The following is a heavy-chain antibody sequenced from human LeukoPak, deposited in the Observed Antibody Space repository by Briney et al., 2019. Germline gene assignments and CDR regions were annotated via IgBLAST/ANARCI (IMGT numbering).Heavy chain of an antibody. CDR1: GYTFTGYY. J-gene: IGHJ5*02. CDR2: INHNSGRT. Sequence: ASVKVSCKASGYTFTGYYMNWVRQAPGQGLEWMGWINHNSGRTNYAQNFQGRVTMTRDPSISTAYMELSGLTSNDTAVYYCARTREYSSSWYFPPFDPWGQGTLVTVSS. CDR3: ARTREYSSSWYFPPFDP. V-gene: IGHV1-2*02. D-gene: IGHD6-13*01.